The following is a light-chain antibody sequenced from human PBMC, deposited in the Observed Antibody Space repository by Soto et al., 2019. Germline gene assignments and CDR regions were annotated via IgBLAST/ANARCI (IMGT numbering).Light chain of an antibody. CDR2: GAS. V-gene: IGKV3-15*01. CDR3: LQYHNLWA. Sequence: DIVMTQSPATLSVSPWERATLSCRASQIVSSNLAWYQQKPGHAPRLLIYGASTRATGIPARFSGRGSGTEFTLTISTLQSEDFTVYSCLQYHNLWAFGQGTEVEIK. J-gene: IGKJ1*01. CDR1: QIVSSN.